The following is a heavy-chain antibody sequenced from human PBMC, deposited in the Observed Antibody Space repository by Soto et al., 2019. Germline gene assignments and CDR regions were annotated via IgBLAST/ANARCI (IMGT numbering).Heavy chain of an antibody. D-gene: IGHD3-3*01. CDR2: IYYSGST. J-gene: IGHJ5*02. CDR1: GGSISSGGYY. V-gene: IGHV4-31*03. Sequence: SETLSLTCTVSGGSISSGGYYWSWIRQHPGKGLEWIGYIYYSGSTYYNPSLKSRVTISVDTSKNQFSLKLSSVNAADTAVYYCARDGYDFWSGRNWFDPWGQGTLVTVPQ. CDR3: ARDGYDFWSGRNWFDP.